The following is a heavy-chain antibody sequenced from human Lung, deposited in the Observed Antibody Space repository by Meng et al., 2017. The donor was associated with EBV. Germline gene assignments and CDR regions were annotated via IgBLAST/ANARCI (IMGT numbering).Heavy chain of an antibody. Sequence: QVQMQESGPGLEKPSQTLSLTCTVSGGAISSGDYYGSWIRQPPGKGLEWIGYIYDSGSTSYNPSLMSRVTISVDTSRNQFSLKLTSVTAADTAVYYCAREYSSSSGLPGPWGQGTLVTVSS. V-gene: IGHV4-30-4*08. J-gene: IGHJ5*02. D-gene: IGHD6-6*01. CDR2: IYDSGST. CDR3: AREYSSSSGLPGP. CDR1: GGAISSGDYY.